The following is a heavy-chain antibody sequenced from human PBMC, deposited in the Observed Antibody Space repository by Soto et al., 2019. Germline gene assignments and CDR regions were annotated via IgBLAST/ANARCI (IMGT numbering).Heavy chain of an antibody. CDR1: GFTFSSYA. D-gene: IGHD4-4*01. CDR3: AKDQLPYPNYYYGMDV. J-gene: IGHJ6*02. CDR2: ISGSGGST. V-gene: IGHV3-23*01. Sequence: EVPLLESGGGLVQPGGSLRLSCAASGFTFSSYAMSWVRQAPGKGLEWVSAISGSGGSTYYADSVKGRFTISRDNSKNTLYLQMNSLRAEDTAVYYCAKDQLPYPNYYYGMDVWGQGTTVTVSS.